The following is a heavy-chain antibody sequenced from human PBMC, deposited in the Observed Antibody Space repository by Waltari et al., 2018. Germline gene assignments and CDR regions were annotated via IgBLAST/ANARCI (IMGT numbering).Heavy chain of an antibody. V-gene: IGHV3-30*18. D-gene: IGHD6-19*01. CDR2: ISYNGNKE. CDR3: AKDGVAVPGFLSKPDY. Sequence: VQLVESGGSVVQPGRSLMISCSASGFTFTYYGIHWVRQVPGRGLDWVASISYNGNKELYGDSVKGRFTISRDNSKNTVYLQMDGLRGDDTGVYYCAKDGVAVPGFLSKPDYWGRGTLVTVSS. CDR1: GFTFTYYG. J-gene: IGHJ4*02.